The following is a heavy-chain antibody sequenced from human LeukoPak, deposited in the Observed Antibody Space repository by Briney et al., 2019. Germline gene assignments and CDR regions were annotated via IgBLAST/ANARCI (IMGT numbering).Heavy chain of an antibody. CDR3: AKDRSFDY. CDR2: ISSSSSYI. V-gene: IGHV3-21*04. J-gene: IGHJ4*02. CDR1: GFRFSDYG. Sequence: GGSLRLSCAASGFRFSDYGMNWVRQAPGKGLEWVSSISSSSSYIYYADSVKGRFTISRDNAKNSLYLQMNSLRAEDTAVYYCAKDRSFDYWGQGTLVTVSS.